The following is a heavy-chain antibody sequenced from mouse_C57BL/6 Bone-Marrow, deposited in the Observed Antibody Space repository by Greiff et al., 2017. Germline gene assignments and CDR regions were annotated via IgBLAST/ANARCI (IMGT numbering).Heavy chain of an antibody. CDR3: ARPSFYYYGSSDGYFDV. CDR2: IYPGSGST. CDR1: GYTFTSYW. D-gene: IGHD1-1*01. V-gene: IGHV1-55*01. Sequence: QVQLQQPGAELVKPGASVKMSCKASGYTFTSYWITWVKQRPGQGLEWIGDIYPGSGSTNYNEKFKSKATLTVDTSSSTAYMQLSSLTSEDSAVYYWARPSFYYYGSSDGYFDVGGTGTTVTVSS. J-gene: IGHJ1*03.